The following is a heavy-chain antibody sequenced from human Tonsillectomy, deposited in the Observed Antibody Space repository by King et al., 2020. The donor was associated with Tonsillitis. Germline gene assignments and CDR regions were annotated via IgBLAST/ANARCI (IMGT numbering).Heavy chain of an antibody. D-gene: IGHD6-13*01. Sequence: QVQLVESGAEVKQPGASVKVSCKASGYTFTSYGITWVRQAPGQGLEWMGWISADNGNTNYAQKLQGRVTMTTDTSTSTAYMVLRSLRSDDTAVYYCARAWGEQQLFQHWGQGTLVTVSS. J-gene: IGHJ1*01. CDR2: ISADNGNT. CDR3: ARAWGEQQLFQH. CDR1: GYTFTSYG. V-gene: IGHV1-18*01.